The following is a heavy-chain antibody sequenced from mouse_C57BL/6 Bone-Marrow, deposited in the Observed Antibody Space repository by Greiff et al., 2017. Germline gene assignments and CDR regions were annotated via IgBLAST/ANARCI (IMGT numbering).Heavy chain of an antibody. CDR1: GYTFPSYW. Sequence: QVQLQQPGAELVKPGASVKLSCKASGYTFPSYWMHWVKQRPGQGLAWIGMIPPNRGSTNYTETFKSKATLTVDKSSSTAYMQLSSQTSEDSAGDYCARSGYYGPDDWGQGTTLTVSS. CDR2: IPPNRGST. CDR3: ARSGYYGPDD. V-gene: IGHV1-64*01. D-gene: IGHD1-1*01. J-gene: IGHJ2*01.